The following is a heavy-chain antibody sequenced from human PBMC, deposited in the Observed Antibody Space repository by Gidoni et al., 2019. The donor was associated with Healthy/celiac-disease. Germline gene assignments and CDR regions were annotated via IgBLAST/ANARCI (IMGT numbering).Heavy chain of an antibody. CDR2: IYHSGRT. D-gene: IGHD6-13*01. CDR1: GGSIRSSNW. CDR3: AREPSRSWFGYYFDY. Sequence: QVPLQESGPGLVQPSGTLSLPCAVSGGSIRSSNWWSWVRQPPGKGLEWIGEIYHSGRTNYNPSLKSRVTISVDKSKNQFSLKLSSVTAADTAVYYCAREPSRSWFGYYFDYWGQGTLVTVSS. V-gene: IGHV4-4*02. J-gene: IGHJ4*02.